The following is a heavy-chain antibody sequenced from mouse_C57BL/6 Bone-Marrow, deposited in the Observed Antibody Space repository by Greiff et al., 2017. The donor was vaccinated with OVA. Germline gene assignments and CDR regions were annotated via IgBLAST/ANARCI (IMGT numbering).Heavy chain of an antibody. CDR1: GYTFTSYW. D-gene: IGHD1-1*01. CDR3: TLLRVGFAY. Sequence: VQLQQPGAELVMPGASVKMSCKTSGYTFTSYWMHWVKQRPGQGLEWIGAIYPGNSDTSYNQKFKGKAKLTAVTSASTAYMELSSLTNEDSAVYYCTLLRVGFAYWGQGTLVTVSA. J-gene: IGHJ3*01. CDR2: IYPGNSDT. V-gene: IGHV1-5*01.